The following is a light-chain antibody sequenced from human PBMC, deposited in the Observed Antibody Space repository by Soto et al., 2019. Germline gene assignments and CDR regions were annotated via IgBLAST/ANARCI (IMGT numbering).Light chain of an antibody. V-gene: IGKV1-5*01. Sequence: DIQMTQSPSTLSASVGDTVTIPCRASQTISRWLAWYQQKPGKAPRLLIYTASTLESGVPSRFSASGSGTEFTLTISSLHPDDFATYYCQEYNNYWTFGQGTKVDIK. CDR2: TAS. J-gene: IGKJ1*01. CDR3: QEYNNYWT. CDR1: QTISRW.